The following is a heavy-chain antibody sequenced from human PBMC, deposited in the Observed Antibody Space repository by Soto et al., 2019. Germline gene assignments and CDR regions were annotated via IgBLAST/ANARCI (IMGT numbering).Heavy chain of an antibody. CDR1: GFSLSTSGVG. J-gene: IGHJ4*02. V-gene: IGHV2-5*02. CDR3: AHRPYYSGWSLN. CDR2: ILWDDDK. Sequence: QITLKESGPTLVKPTQTLTLTCTFSGFSLSTSGVGVGWIRQPPGKALDWLALILWDDDKRYSPSLKTRLTITKETSKNEVVLTMTNIDPVDTATYYCAHRPYYSGWSLNWGQGTLVTVSS. D-gene: IGHD6-19*01.